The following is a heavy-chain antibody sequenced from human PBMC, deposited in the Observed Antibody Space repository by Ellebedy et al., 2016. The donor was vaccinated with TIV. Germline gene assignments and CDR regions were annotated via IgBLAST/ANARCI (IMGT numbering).Heavy chain of an antibody. J-gene: IGHJ4*02. D-gene: IGHD2-21*01. CDR1: GFTFSSYG. CDR2: ISYDGSNK. CDR3: ARGDFELDC. Sequence: GESLKISCAASGFTFSSYGMHWVRQAPGKGLEWVAVISYDGSNKYYADSVTGRFTISRDNSKNTVYLQMNSLRAEDTAVYYCARGDFELDCWGQGTLVAVSS. V-gene: IGHV3-30*03.